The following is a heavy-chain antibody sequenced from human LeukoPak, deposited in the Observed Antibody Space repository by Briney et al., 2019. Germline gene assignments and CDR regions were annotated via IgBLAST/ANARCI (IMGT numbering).Heavy chain of an antibody. D-gene: IGHD1/OR15-1a*01. CDR1: GFPFSNSW. CDR3: AGGNSMDV. V-gene: IGHV3-7*03. CDR2: INKDGGGI. Sequence: GGSLRLSCAVSGFPFSNSWMYWVRQAPGKGLEGVANINKDGGGISYVDSVKGRFIISRDNARNSLYLQMNSLRVEDTAVYFCAGGNSMDVWGKGTGVTVSS. J-gene: IGHJ6*04.